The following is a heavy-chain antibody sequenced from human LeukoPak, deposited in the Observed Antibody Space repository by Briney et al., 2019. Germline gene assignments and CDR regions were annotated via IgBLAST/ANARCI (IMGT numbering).Heavy chain of an antibody. CDR1: GFTFSSYW. V-gene: IGHV3-7*01. CDR3: ARDLSGVTGYTYGRGIDY. CDR2: IKKDGSEK. D-gene: IGHD5-18*01. Sequence: PGGSLRLSCVASGFTFSSYWMSWFRQAPGKGLEWVANIKKDGSEKYYVDSVKGRFTISRDNAKTSLYLQMNSLRVDDTAFYYCARDLSGVTGYTYGRGIDYWGQGTLVTVSS. J-gene: IGHJ4*02.